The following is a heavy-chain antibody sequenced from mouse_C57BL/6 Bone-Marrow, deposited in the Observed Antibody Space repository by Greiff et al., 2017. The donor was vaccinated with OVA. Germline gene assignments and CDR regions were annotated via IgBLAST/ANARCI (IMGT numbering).Heavy chain of an antibody. CDR1: GYSITSDY. CDR2: ISYSGST. CDR3: ASGYYAMDY. V-gene: IGHV3-8*01. Sequence: EVKLQESGPGLVKPSQSLSLTCSATGYSITSDYWNWIRQFPGNKLEYMGYISYSGSTYYNPSLKSRISITRDTSKNQYYLQLNSVTTEDTATYYCASGYYAMDYWGQGTSVTVSS. J-gene: IGHJ4*01.